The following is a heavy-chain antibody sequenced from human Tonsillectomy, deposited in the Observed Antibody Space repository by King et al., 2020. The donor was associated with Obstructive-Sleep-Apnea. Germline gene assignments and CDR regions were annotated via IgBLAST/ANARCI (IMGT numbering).Heavy chain of an antibody. CDR2: INPYSGDT. J-gene: IGHJ4*02. D-gene: IGHD2-21*02. Sequence: QLVQSGAEVKKPGASVKVSCKASGYTFTGYYIHWVRQAPGQGLAWMGWINPYSGDTNYAQKYQGRVTMTRDTSIRTVYLELSRLRSAVAAGYYCARVGLAYCGGYCYFGYWGQGTLVTVAS. CDR3: ARVGLAYCGGYCYFGY. CDR1: GYTFTGYY. V-gene: IGHV1-2*02.